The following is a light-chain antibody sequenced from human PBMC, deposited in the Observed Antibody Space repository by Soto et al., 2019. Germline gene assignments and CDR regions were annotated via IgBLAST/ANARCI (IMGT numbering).Light chain of an antibody. CDR3: LQYYSTPVT. CDR2: WAS. J-gene: IGKJ1*01. CDR1: QSVLYSSNNKNY. V-gene: IGKV4-1*01. Sequence: DIVMTQSPDSLAVSLGERATINCKSSQSVLYSSNNKNYLAWYQQKPGQPPKLLFYWASTRESGVPDRFSGSGSGTDFTLTISSLQAEDVAVYYCLQYYSTPVTFGQGTKVEI.